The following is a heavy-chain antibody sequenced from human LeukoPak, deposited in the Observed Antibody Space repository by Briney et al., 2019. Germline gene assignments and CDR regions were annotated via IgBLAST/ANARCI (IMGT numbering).Heavy chain of an antibody. CDR3: ARDLYSSSWYEPLDWFDP. V-gene: IGHV1-46*01. Sequence: VASVKVSCKASGYTFTSYYMHWVRQAPGQGLEWMGIINPSGGSTSYAQKFQGRVTMTRDMSTSTAYMELSSLRSEDTAVYYCARDLYSSSWYEPLDWFDPWGQGTLVTVSS. D-gene: IGHD6-13*01. J-gene: IGHJ5*02. CDR1: GYTFTSYY. CDR2: INPSGGST.